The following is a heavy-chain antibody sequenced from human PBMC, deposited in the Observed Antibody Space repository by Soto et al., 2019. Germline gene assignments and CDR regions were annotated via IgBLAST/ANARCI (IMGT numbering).Heavy chain of an antibody. CDR3: AKGDYSSAWDY. J-gene: IGHJ4*02. Sequence: GGSLRLSCAASGLTFSTYAISWVRQAPGKGLEWVSGISGSGGTTYYADSVKGRFTISRDNSKNTLYLQMNSLRAEDTAVYYCAKGDYSSAWDYWGQGTLVTVSS. CDR2: ISGSGGTT. CDR1: GLTFSTYA. V-gene: IGHV3-23*01. D-gene: IGHD6-19*01.